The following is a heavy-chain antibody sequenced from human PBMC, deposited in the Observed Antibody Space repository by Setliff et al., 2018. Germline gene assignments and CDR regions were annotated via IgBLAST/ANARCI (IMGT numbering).Heavy chain of an antibody. CDR1: GGSISSSNYY. Sequence: SETLSLTCTVSGGSISSSNYYWGWIRQPPGKGLEWIGNIYYGGSAYYNPSLKSRVTISVDTSKNQFSLKLSSVTAADTAIYYCARILGYCSGGSCYVPYWGQGTLVTVSS. D-gene: IGHD2-15*01. V-gene: IGHV4-39*07. CDR2: IYYGGSA. CDR3: ARILGYCSGGSCYVPY. J-gene: IGHJ4*02.